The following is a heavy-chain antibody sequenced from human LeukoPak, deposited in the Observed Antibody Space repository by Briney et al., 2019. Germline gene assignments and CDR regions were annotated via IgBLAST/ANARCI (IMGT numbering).Heavy chain of an antibody. CDR1: GYTFTSYD. J-gene: IGHJ4*02. V-gene: IGHV1-8*03. CDR3: ARICGGDCYSFDY. Sequence: ASVKVSRKASGYTFTSYDINWVRQATGQGLEWMGWMNPNSGNTGYAQKFQGRVTITRNTSISTAYMELSSLRSEDTAVYYCARICGGDCYSFDYWGQGTLVTVSS. D-gene: IGHD2-21*02. CDR2: MNPNSGNT.